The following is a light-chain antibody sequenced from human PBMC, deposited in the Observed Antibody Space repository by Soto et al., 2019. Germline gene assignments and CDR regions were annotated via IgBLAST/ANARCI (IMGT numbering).Light chain of an antibody. CDR2: DVS. CDR3: CSYAGSNGV. CDR1: SSDIGGYNY. V-gene: IGLV2-11*01. J-gene: IGLJ1*01. Sequence: QPRSVSGSPGQSVTISFTGTSSDIGGYNYVSWYQQLPGKAPKLMIYDVSKRPSGVPDRFSGSKSGNTASLTISGLQTDDEADYYCCSYAGSNGVFGTGTKVTVL.